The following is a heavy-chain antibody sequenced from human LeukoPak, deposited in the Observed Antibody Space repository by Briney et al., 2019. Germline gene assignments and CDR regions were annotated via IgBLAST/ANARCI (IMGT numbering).Heavy chain of an antibody. CDR2: INWNGGRT. D-gene: IGHD2-2*01. J-gene: IGHJ4*02. CDR1: GFTFNDYG. Sequence: GGSLRLSCAASGFTFNDYGMSWVRQAPGKGLEWVSGINWNGGRTGYADSMKGRFIISRDNAKNSLYLQMDSLRAEDTAVYYCARPRGCSSDRCNNFDYWGQGALVTVSS. V-gene: IGHV3-20*04. CDR3: ARPRGCSSDRCNNFDY.